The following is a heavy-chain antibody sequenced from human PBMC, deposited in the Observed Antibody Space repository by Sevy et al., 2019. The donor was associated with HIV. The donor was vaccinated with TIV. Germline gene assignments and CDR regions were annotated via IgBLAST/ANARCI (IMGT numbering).Heavy chain of an antibody. Sequence: SETLSLTCTVSGGSISSSSYYWGWIHQPPGKGLEWIGSIYYSGSTYYNPSLKSRVTISVDTSKNQFSLKLSSVTAADTAVYYCARSPLWFGETGGAFDIWGQGTMVTVSS. CDR3: ARSPLWFGETGGAFDI. V-gene: IGHV4-39*01. D-gene: IGHD3-10*01. J-gene: IGHJ3*02. CDR1: GGSISSSSYY. CDR2: IYYSGST.